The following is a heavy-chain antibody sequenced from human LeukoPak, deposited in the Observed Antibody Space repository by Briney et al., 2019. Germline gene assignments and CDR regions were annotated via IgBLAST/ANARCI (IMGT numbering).Heavy chain of an antibody. D-gene: IGHD2-15*01. CDR1: GFSLSTGGVG. V-gene: IGHV2-5*01. CDR2: IYWNDDK. J-gene: IGHJ4*02. Sequence: SGPTLVKPTQTLTLTCTFSGFSLSTGGVGVGWIRQPPGKALEWLVVIYWNDDKRYSPSLQSRLTITKDTSKNLVVFTMTNMDPVDTATYYCAHTPGGYCSGGRCYTPYQFDYWGQGTLVTVSS. CDR3: AHTPGGYCSGGRCYTPYQFDY.